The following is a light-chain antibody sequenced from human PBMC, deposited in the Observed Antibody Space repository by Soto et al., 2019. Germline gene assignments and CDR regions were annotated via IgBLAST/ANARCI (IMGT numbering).Light chain of an antibody. CDR2: RDN. V-gene: IGLV1-47*01. J-gene: IGLJ3*02. Sequence: QSVLTQPPSASGTPGQRVTISCSGSSSNSGDNYVSWYQHLPGTAPKLLIYRDNQRPSGVPDRFSGSKSGTSASLAISGLRSEDEADYYCASWDDSLSGRVFGGGTKLTVL. CDR1: SSNSGDNY. CDR3: ASWDDSLSGRV.